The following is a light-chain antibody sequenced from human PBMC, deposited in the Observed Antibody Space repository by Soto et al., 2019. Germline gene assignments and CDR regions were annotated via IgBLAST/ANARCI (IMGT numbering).Light chain of an antibody. Sequence: QSVLTQPPSVSGAPGQRVTISRTGSSSNIGAGYDVHWYQQLPGTAPKLLIYGNSNRPSGVPDRFSGSKSGTSASLAITRLQAEDEADYYCQSYDSSLSAPYVFGTGTKVTVL. J-gene: IGLJ1*01. V-gene: IGLV1-40*01. CDR2: GNS. CDR3: QSYDSSLSAPYV. CDR1: SSNIGAGYD.